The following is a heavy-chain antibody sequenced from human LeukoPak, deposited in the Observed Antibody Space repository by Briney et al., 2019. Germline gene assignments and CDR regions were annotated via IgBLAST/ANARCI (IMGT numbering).Heavy chain of an antibody. V-gene: IGHV3-23*01. Sequence: PGGSLRLSCAASGFTFSSYGMSWVRQAPGKGLEWVSALSGGGGSTFYAYYADSVKGRFTISRDNSRNTLYLQMNSLRAEDTAVYYCARAPLRLNGVVVPAAIHPFDYWGQGSLVTVSS. CDR2: LSGGGGSTFYA. D-gene: IGHD2-2*02. CDR3: ARAPLRLNGVVVPAAIHPFDY. J-gene: IGHJ4*02. CDR1: GFTFSSYG.